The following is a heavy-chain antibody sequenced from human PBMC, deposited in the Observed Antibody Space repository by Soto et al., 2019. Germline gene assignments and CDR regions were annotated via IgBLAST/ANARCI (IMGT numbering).Heavy chain of an antibody. CDR2: IYYSGST. V-gene: IGHV4-59*12. J-gene: IGHJ4*02. CDR3: ARGGIHRSDY. Sequence: SETLSLTCTVSGGSISSYYWSWIRQPPGKGLEWIGYIYYSGSTNYNPSLKSRVTISVDTSKNQFSLKLSSVTAADTAVYYCARGGIHRSDYWGQGTLVTVSS. CDR1: GGSISSYY. D-gene: IGHD6-13*01.